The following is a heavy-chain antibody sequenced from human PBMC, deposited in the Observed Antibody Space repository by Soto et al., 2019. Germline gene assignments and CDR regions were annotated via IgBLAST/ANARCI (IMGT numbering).Heavy chain of an antibody. V-gene: IGHV3-30*18. CDR1: GFTFSDYA. D-gene: IGHD6-19*01. Sequence: VQLVESGGGVVQPGRSLRLSCAASGFTFSDYAMHWVRQAPGKGLEWVSVVSHDGRNTHYADSVKGRFTIYRDSYKNTVSLEKTSRRAEDTAVYYCAKGGRQWLVTSDFNYWVQGALVTVSS. CDR3: AKGGRQWLVTSDFNY. CDR2: VSHDGRNT. J-gene: IGHJ4*02.